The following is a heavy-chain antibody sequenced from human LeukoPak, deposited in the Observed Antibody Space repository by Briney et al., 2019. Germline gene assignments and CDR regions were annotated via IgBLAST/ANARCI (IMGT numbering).Heavy chain of an antibody. V-gene: IGHV4-59*01. Sequence: SSETLSLTCTVSGGSISSYYWSWIRQPPGKGLEWIGYIYYSGSTNYNPSLKSRVTISVDTSKNQSSLKLSSVTAADTAVYYCARGRRGAIYPYYFDYWGQGTLVTVSS. D-gene: IGHD2-2*02. CDR3: ARGRRGAIYPYYFDY. CDR1: GGSISSYY. J-gene: IGHJ4*02. CDR2: IYYSGST.